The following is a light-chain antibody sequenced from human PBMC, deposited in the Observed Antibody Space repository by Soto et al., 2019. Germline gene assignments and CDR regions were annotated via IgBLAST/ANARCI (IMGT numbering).Light chain of an antibody. CDR2: AAS. Sequence: IRMTQSPSSLSASTGDRVTITCRASQGISSYLAWYQQKPGKAPKLLIYAASTLQSGVPSRFSGSGSGTDFTLTISCLQSEDFATYYCQQYYSYPSITFGQGTRLEIK. J-gene: IGKJ5*01. CDR3: QQYYSYPSIT. CDR1: QGISSY. V-gene: IGKV1-8*01.